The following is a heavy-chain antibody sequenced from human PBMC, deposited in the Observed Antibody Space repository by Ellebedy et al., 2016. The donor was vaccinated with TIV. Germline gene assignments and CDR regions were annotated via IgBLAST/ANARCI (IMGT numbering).Heavy chain of an antibody. CDR1: GGSISSGSYY. D-gene: IGHD3-22*01. CDR3: VRQWDHYDSSGYYRGVEEGKYGMDF. CDR2: GYYSGST. V-gene: IGHV4-39*01. Sequence: MPGGSLRLSCNVSGGSISSGSYYWGWVRQPPGKGLEWIGSGYYSGSTYYNPSLKSRATTSVDTSKNQFILRLSSVTAADTAVYYCVRQWDHYDSSGYYRGVEEGKYGMDFWGQGTTVTVSS. J-gene: IGHJ6*02.